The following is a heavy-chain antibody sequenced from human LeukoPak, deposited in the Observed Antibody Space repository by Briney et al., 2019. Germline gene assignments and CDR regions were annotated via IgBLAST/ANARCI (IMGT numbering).Heavy chain of an antibody. CDR2: INPNNGGT. Sequence: ASVKVSCKASGYTFTGYFIHWVRQAPGQGLEWMGWINPNNGGTKYAQKFQDRVTMTRDTSISTAYMELSSLRSEDTAVYYCARRNSSGWHRGAFDIWGQGTMVTVSS. D-gene: IGHD6-19*01. V-gene: IGHV1-2*02. CDR1: GYTFTGYF. J-gene: IGHJ3*02. CDR3: ARRNSSGWHRGAFDI.